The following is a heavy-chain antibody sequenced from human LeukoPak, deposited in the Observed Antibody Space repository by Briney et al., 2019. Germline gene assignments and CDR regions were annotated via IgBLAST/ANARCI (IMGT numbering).Heavy chain of an antibody. CDR2: INHSGST. CDR1: GGSFSGYY. CDR3: ARGPRAVVYAIGYFQY. J-gene: IGHJ1*01. D-gene: IGHD2-8*02. V-gene: IGHV4-34*01. Sequence: PSETLSLTCAVYGGSFSGYYWSWIRQPPGKGLERIGEINHSGSTNYNPSLKSRVTISVDTSKNQFSLKLSSVTAADTAVYYCARGPRAVVYAIGYFQYWGQGTLVTVSS.